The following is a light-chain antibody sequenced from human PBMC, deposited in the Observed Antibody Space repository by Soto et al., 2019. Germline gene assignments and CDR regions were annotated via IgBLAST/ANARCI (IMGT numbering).Light chain of an antibody. Sequence: DIQMTQSPSSLSASVGARVTITCRAGQHISTYLNWYQQKPGKAPKLLIYAASSLQSGVPSTFSGSGSGTDFTLTISSLQPEDFATYYCQQSYSTPRTFGQGTKVDIK. CDR3: QQSYSTPRT. CDR1: QHISTY. J-gene: IGKJ1*01. CDR2: AAS. V-gene: IGKV1-39*01.